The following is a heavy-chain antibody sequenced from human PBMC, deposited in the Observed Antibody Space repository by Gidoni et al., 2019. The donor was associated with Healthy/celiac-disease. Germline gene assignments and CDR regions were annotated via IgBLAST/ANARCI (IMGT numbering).Heavy chain of an antibody. Sequence: QVQLVQSGAEVKKPGASVKVSCKASGYTFTSYYMHWVRQAPGQGLEWMGILNPSGGSTSYAQKFQGRVTMTRDTSTSTVYMELSSLRSEDTAVYYCARRIVVVPAAIPRDYGMDVWGQGTTVTVSS. CDR3: ARRIVVVPAAIPRDYGMDV. D-gene: IGHD2-2*01. V-gene: IGHV1-46*01. CDR1: GYTFTSYY. CDR2: LNPSGGST. J-gene: IGHJ6*02.